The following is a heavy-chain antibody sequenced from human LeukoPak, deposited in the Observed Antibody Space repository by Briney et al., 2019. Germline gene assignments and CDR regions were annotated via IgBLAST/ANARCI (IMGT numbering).Heavy chain of an antibody. J-gene: IGHJ6*02. Sequence: GGSLRLSCAASGFTFSSYSMNWVRQAPGKGLELVSSISSSSSYIYYADSVKGRFTISRDNAKNSLYLQMNSLRAEDTAVYYCARDLGKSAGYYYGMDVWGQGTTVTASS. CDR1: GFTFSSYS. CDR2: ISSSSSYI. D-gene: IGHD4-23*01. V-gene: IGHV3-21*01. CDR3: ARDLGKSAGYYYGMDV.